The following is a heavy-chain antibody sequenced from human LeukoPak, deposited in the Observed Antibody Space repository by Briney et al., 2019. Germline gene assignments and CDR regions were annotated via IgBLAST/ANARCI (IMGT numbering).Heavy chain of an antibody. J-gene: IGHJ4*02. CDR1: GGSISSGSYY. Sequence: SSETVSLTCTVSGGSISSGSYYWSWIRQPAGKGLEWIGRIYTSGSTNYNPSLKSRVTISVDTSKNQFSLKLSSVTAADTAVYYCARGYSSSWYIDYWGQGTLVTVSS. D-gene: IGHD6-13*01. CDR3: ARGYSSSWYIDY. V-gene: IGHV4-61*02. CDR2: IYTSGST.